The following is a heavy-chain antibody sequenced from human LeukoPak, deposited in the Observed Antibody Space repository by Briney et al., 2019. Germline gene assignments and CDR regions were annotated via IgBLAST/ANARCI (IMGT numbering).Heavy chain of an antibody. CDR1: GFTFSSYA. J-gene: IGHJ4*02. CDR2: ISGSGGST. V-gene: IGHV3-23*01. CDR3: AKDPHSGSYRYFDY. Sequence: GGSLRLSCAASGFTFSSYAMSWVRQAPGKGLEWVSAISGSGGSTYYADSVEGRFTISRDNSKNTLYLQMNSLRAEDTAVYYCAKDPHSGSYRYFDYWGQGTLVTVSS. D-gene: IGHD1-26*01.